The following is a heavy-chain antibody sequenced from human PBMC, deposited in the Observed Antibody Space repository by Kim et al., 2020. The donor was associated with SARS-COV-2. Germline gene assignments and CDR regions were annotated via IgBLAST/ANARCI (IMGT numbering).Heavy chain of an antibody. CDR2: ISSSGSTI. CDR3: ARTPPGQWLLGWFDP. CDR1: GFTFSRYE. D-gene: IGHD3-22*01. V-gene: IGHV3-48*03. J-gene: IGHJ5*02. Sequence: GGSLRLSCAASGFTFSRYEMNWVRQAPGKGLEWVSYISSSGSTIYYADSVKGRFTISRDNAKNSLYLQMNSLRAEDTAVYYCARTPPGQWLLGWFDPWGQGTLVTVSS.